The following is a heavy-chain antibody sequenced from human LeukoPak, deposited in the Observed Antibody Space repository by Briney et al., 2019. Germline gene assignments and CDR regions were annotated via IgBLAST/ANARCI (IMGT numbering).Heavy chain of an antibody. CDR3: ARFYSSRLVTGSWVFDP. Sequence: SETLSLTCTVSGYSTSSGSYWGWIRQPPGKGLEWIGYIYYSGSTYYNPSLKSRVTISVDTSKNQFSLKLSSVTAADTAVYYCARFYSSRLVTGSWVFDPWGQGTLVTVSS. J-gene: IGHJ5*02. CDR2: IYYSGST. V-gene: IGHV4-38-2*02. D-gene: IGHD2-21*02. CDR1: GYSTSSGSY.